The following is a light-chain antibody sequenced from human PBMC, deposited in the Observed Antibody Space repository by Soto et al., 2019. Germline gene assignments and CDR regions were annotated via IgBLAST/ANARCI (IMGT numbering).Light chain of an antibody. J-gene: IGLJ2*01. Sequence: QSALTQPPSASGTPGQGVVISCSGSHSNVGVNAISWYQHLPGMAPRLLLHTDDQRPSGIPDRFSGSHSGTSASLAISRLQSEDEGHYYCASWDDDLNGPIFGGVTKLTVL. CDR3: ASWDDDLNGPI. CDR2: TDD. CDR1: HSNVGVNA. V-gene: IGLV1-44*01.